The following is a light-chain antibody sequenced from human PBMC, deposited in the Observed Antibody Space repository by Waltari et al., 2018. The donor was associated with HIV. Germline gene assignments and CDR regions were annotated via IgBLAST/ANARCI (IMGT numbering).Light chain of an antibody. CDR3: QSHDSSHSSI. CDR1: SSKLGAGYS. V-gene: IGLV1-40*01. CDR2: FNN. J-gene: IGLJ2*01. Sequence: QSVLTQPPSVSAAPGQRITISCTGNSSKLGAGYSVHWYHQLPGSAPKPPIYFNNNRPAGVPARFSGSKSGSSASLAITGLRAEDEGDYYCQSHDSSHSSIFGGGTKLTVL.